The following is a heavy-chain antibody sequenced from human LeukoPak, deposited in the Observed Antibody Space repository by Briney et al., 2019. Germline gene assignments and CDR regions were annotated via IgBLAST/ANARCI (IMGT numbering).Heavy chain of an antibody. CDR3: ASDIGD. CDR1: GFTLSTYW. CDR2: INGDGSIT. Sequence: PGGSLRLSCAASGFTLSTYWMHWVRQAPGKGLVWVSRINGDGSITTYADSVKGRFTISRDDAKNTLYLQMNSLRAEDTAVYYCASDIGDRGQGTLVTVSS. V-gene: IGHV3-74*01. J-gene: IGHJ4*02. D-gene: IGHD3-10*01.